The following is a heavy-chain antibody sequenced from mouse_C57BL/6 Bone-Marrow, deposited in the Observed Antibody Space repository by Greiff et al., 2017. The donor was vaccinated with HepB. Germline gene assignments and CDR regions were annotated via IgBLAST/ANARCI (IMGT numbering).Heavy chain of an antibody. CDR1: GFNIKDDY. Sequence: EVQLQHSGAELVRPGASVKLSCTASGFNIKDDYMHWVKQRPEQGLEWIGWIDPENGDTEYASKFQGKATITADTSSNTAYLQLSSLTSEDTAVYYCTTGITTVRNYWGQGTTLTVSS. D-gene: IGHD1-1*01. V-gene: IGHV14-4*01. CDR2: IDPENGDT. J-gene: IGHJ2*01. CDR3: TTGITTVRNY.